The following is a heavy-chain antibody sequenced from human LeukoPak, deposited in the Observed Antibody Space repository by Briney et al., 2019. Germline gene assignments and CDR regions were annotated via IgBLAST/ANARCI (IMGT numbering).Heavy chain of an antibody. CDR3: ARGYYYDSSGYWGLNWFDP. CDR2: IFYSGST. J-gene: IGHJ5*02. V-gene: IGHV4-39*07. CDR1: GDSISSSSSY. Sequence: SETLSLTCTVSGDSISSSSSYWGWIRQPPGKGLEWIGSIFYSGSTYYNPSLKSRVTISVDRSKNQFSLKLSSVTAADTAVYYCARGYYYDSSGYWGLNWFDPWGQGTLVTVSS. D-gene: IGHD3-22*01.